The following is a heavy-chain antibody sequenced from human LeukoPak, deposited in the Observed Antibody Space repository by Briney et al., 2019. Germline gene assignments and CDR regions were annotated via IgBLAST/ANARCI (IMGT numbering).Heavy chain of an antibody. CDR3: ARDKGTVATYYYYSMDV. CDR2: ISAHNGNT. D-gene: IGHD6-19*01. V-gene: IGHV1-18*01. J-gene: IGHJ6*03. Sequence: GASVKVSCKASGYTFTSYGISWVRQAPGQGLEWMGWISAHNGNTNYEEKVQDRVTMTTDTSTSTAYMELRSLRSDDTAVYYCARDKGTVATYYYYSMDVWGKGTTVTVSS. CDR1: GYTFTSYG.